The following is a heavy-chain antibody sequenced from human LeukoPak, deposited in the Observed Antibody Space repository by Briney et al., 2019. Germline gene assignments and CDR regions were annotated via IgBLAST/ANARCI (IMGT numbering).Heavy chain of an antibody. J-gene: IGHJ3*02. V-gene: IGHV1-24*01. Sequence: GASVTVSCKVSGYTLTELSIHWVRQAPGKGLEWMGSFNPEDGEAIYAQKFQGRVTMTRDMSTSTVYMELSSLRSEDTAVYYCARELRLNAFDIWGQGTMVTVSS. CDR3: ARELRLNAFDI. CDR1: GYTLTELS. CDR2: FNPEDGEA.